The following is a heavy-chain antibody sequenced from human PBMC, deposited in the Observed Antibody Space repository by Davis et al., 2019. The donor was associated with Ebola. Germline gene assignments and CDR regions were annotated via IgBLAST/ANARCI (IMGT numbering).Heavy chain of an antibody. CDR3: ARLGGDFYWYFDL. V-gene: IGHV4-34*12. CDR1: GGSFSGYY. CDR2: VFHAGGT. J-gene: IGHJ2*01. D-gene: IGHD2-21*01. Sequence: SETLSLTCAVSGGSFSGYYWSWIRQPPGKGLEWIGEVFHAGGTNYNPSLKSRVTMSLDTSKNQFSLKLTSVTAADTAVYYCARLGGDFYWYFDLWGRGTLITVSS.